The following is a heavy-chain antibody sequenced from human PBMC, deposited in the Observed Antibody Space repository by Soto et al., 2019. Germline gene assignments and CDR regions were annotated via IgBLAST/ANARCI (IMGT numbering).Heavy chain of an antibody. D-gene: IGHD3-22*01. CDR3: ASDGHYYDSSGYWNWFDP. CDR2: IIPILGTA. CDR1: GGTFSSYA. J-gene: IGHJ5*02. Sequence: QVQLVQSGAEVKKPGSSVKVSCKASGGTFSSYAISWVRQAPGQGLEWMGGIIPILGTANYAQKFQGRVTITADKSTSTAYMELSSLRSEDTAVYYWASDGHYYDSSGYWNWFDPWGQGTLVTVSS. V-gene: IGHV1-69*06.